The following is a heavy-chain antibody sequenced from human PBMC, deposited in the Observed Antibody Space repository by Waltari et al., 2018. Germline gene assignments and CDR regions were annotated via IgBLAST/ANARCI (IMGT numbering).Heavy chain of an antibody. D-gene: IGHD3-3*01. CDR2: IYTSGST. CDR1: GGSISSYY. J-gene: IGHJ5*02. V-gene: IGHV4-4*07. Sequence: QVQLQESGPGLVKPSETLSLTCTVSGGSISSYYWSWIRQPAGKGLEWIGRIYTSGSTNYNPSLTSRVTMSLDTSKNQFSLKLSSVTAADTAVYYCARDMGTIFGVVRVFDPWGQGTLVTVSS. CDR3: ARDMGTIFGVVRVFDP.